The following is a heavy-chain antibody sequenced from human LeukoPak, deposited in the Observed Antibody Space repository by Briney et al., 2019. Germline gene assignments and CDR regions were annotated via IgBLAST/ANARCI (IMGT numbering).Heavy chain of an antibody. CDR1: GFTFDDYG. CDR2: INWNGDST. J-gene: IGHJ3*02. D-gene: IGHD3-22*01. Sequence: GGSLRLSCAASGFTFDDYGMSWVRQAPGKGLEWVSGINWNGDSTGYADSVKGRFTISRDNAKNSLYLQMNSLRAEDTAVYYCARDGGPYYDSRNDAFDIWGQGTMVTVSS. V-gene: IGHV3-20*04. CDR3: ARDGGPYYDSRNDAFDI.